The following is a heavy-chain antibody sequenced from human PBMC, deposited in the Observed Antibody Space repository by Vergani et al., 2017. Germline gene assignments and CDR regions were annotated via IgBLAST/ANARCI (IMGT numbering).Heavy chain of an antibody. D-gene: IGHD6-6*01. CDR3: AKTHESARPPGRGGMDV. CDR2: ISGSGGST. V-gene: IGHV3-23*01. CDR1: GFTFSSYA. Sequence: EVQLLESGGGLVQPGGSLRLSCAASGFTFSSYAMSWVRQAPGKGLEWVSAISGSGGSTYYADSVEGRFTIAIDNSKNTLYLQMNSLRAEDTAVYYCAKTHESARPPGRGGMDVWGQGTTVTVSS. J-gene: IGHJ6*02.